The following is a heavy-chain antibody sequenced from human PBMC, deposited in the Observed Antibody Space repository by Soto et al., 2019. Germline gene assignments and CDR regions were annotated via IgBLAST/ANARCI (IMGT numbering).Heavy chain of an antibody. CDR1: GGSFRGYY. CDR2: INHSGST. CDR3: AISGYSYGYVDLDY. Sequence: SETLPLTCAVYGGSFRGYYWSWIRKTPGKGLEWIGEINHSGSTNYNPSLKSRVTISVDTSKNQFSLKLSSVTAADTAVYYCAISGYSYGYVDLDYWGQGTLVTVSS. V-gene: IGHV4-34*01. D-gene: IGHD5-18*01. J-gene: IGHJ4*02.